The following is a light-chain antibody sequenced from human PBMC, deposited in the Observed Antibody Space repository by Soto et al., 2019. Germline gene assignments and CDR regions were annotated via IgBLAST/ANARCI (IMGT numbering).Light chain of an antibody. CDR2: GDN. CDR3: QSYDISLHNYV. CDR1: TSNIGAPYD. V-gene: IGLV1-40*01. J-gene: IGLJ1*01. Sequence: QSVLTQPPSVSGAPGQRGSISCTGSTSNIGAPYDVHWYQHLPGTAPKLLIYGDNNRPSGVPDRFSGSKSGTSASLASTRLQAEDEADYYCQSYDISLHNYVFGTGTKLTVL.